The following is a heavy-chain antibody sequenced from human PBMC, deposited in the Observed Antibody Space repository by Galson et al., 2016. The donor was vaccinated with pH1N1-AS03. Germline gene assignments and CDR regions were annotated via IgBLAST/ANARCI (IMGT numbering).Heavy chain of an antibody. CDR3: SKGYYGRESSFAY. V-gene: IGHV3-30*18. J-gene: IGHJ4*02. Sequence: SLRLSCAASGFTFSNYGMHWVRQTPGKGLEGVAVISYDERYINYVDSVKGRFTVSRDNSKNTLYLQMNSLRGEDTAVYYCSKGYYGRESSFAYWGQGALVTVSS. CDR1: GFTFSNYG. D-gene: IGHD1-26*01. CDR2: ISYDERYI.